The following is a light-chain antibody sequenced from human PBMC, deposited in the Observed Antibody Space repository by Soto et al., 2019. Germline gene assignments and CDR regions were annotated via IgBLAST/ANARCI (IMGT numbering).Light chain of an antibody. V-gene: IGKV2D-29*01. CDR2: AVS. CDR3: MQTVAHPWT. Sequence: EIVMTQTPLSLSVTPGQPASISCKSSQSLVFSDGKTYFYWYVQKPGQPPQLLIYAVSNRLTGVTDRFTGSASATDFTLTISRVEAEDVGVYYCMQTVAHPWTFGQGTKVEVK. J-gene: IGKJ1*01. CDR1: QSLVFSDGKTY.